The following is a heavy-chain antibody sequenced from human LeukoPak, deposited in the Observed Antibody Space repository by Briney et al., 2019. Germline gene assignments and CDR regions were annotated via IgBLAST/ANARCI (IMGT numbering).Heavy chain of an antibody. CDR1: VYTFTMNG. D-gene: IGHD3-22*01. CDR2: FSAYNGNT. CDR3: AYESSAYYVY. V-gene: IGHV1-18*01. J-gene: IGHJ4*02. Sequence: ASVKISFKASVYTFTMNGISWVRQAPGEGLEWMGWFSAYNGNTNYAQKFQGRVTMTTDTPTSTAYMELRSLRSDDTAVYYCAYESSAYYVYWGQGTLVTVSS.